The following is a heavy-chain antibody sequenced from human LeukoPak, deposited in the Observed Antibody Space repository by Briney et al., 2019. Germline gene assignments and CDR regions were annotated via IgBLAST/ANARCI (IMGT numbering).Heavy chain of an antibody. D-gene: IGHD5-12*01. J-gene: IGHJ4*02. Sequence: ASVKVSCKASGYTFTGYYMHWVRQAPGQGLGWMGWINPNSGGTNYAQKFQGRVTMTRDTSISTAYMELSRLRSDDTAVYYCAREEQRGYSGYEWGQGTLVTVSS. CDR2: INPNSGGT. V-gene: IGHV1-2*02. CDR1: GYTFTGYY. CDR3: AREEQRGYSGYE.